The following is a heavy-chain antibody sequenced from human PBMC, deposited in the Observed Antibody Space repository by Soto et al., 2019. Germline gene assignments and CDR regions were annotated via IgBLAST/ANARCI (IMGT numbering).Heavy chain of an antibody. V-gene: IGHV1-18*04. Sequence: QVQLVQSGGEVTKPGASVKVSCKSSGYTFTSYGVSWVRQAPGQGLEWLGWISVYTGNTKQAQKFPDRVTLTPEATTSTTYMELRSLRSDDTAVYYCARDRCTTDRCYTHHFDVWGQGTTVTVSS. J-gene: IGHJ6*02. D-gene: IGHD2-8*01. CDR1: GYTFTSYG. CDR2: ISVYTGNT. CDR3: ARDRCTTDRCYTHHFDV.